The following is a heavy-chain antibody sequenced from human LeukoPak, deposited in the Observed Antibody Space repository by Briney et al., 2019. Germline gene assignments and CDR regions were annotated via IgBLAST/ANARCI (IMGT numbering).Heavy chain of an antibody. V-gene: IGHV4-59*01. J-gene: IGHJ5*02. CDR3: ASSPPVAGMYNWFDP. CDR1: GGSISSYY. CDR2: IYYSGST. D-gene: IGHD6-19*01. Sequence: PSETLSLTCTVSGGSISSYYWSWIRQPPGKGLEWIGYIYYSGSTNYNPSLKSRVTISVDTSKNQFSLKLSSVTAADTAVYYCASSPPVAGMYNWFDPWGQGTLVTVSS.